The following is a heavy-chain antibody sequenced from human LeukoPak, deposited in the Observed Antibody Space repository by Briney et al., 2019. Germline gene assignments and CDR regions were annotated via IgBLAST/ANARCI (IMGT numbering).Heavy chain of an antibody. CDR1: GFTFSSYA. CDR3: ARTRNRLDY. CDR2: ISYGGSNE. J-gene: IGHJ4*02. D-gene: IGHD1-14*01. Sequence: PGRSLRLSCAASGFTFSSYAMHWVRQAPGKGLEWLAFISYGGSNEYYADSVKGRFTISRDNSKSTLYLQMISLRAEDTAVYNCARTRNRLDYWGQGTLVTVSS. V-gene: IGHV3-30*04.